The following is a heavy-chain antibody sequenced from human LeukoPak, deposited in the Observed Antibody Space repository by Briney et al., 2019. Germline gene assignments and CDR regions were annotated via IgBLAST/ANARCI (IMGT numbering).Heavy chain of an antibody. Sequence: SVKVSCKASGGTFSSYAIAWVRQAPGQGLEWMGRITVMSGTANYAQKFQDRVTITTDESTSTAYIEVSSLRSEDTAVYFCATELRGYSFGYDSWGQGTLVTVSS. CDR2: ITVMSGTA. CDR3: ATELRGYSFGYDS. CDR1: GGTFSSYA. V-gene: IGHV1-69*05. D-gene: IGHD5-18*01. J-gene: IGHJ5*01.